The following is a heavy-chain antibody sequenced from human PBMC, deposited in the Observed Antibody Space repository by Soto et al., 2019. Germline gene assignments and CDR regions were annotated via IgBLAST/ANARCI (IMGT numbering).Heavy chain of an antibody. CDR3: ATGGSGWDLYFDY. CDR2: ISAYNGNT. D-gene: IGHD6-19*01. CDR1: GSTFTSYG. J-gene: IGHJ4*02. Sequence: GASVMVSCTASGSTFTSYGIILVRQAPGQGLEWMGWISAYNGNTNYAQKFQGRVTMTEDTSTDTAYMELSSLRSEDTAVYYCATGGSGWDLYFDYWGQGTLVTVSS. V-gene: IGHV1-18*04.